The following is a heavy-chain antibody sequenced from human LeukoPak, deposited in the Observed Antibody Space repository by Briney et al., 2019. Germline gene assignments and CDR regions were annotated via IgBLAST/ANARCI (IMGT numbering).Heavy chain of an antibody. CDR1: GFTFSSYG. V-gene: IGHV3-30*19. CDR2: ISYDGSNK. Sequence: GGSLRLSCAASGFTFSSYGMHWVRQAPGKGLEWVAVISYDGSNKYYADSVKGRFTISRDNSKNTLYLQMNSLRAEDTAVYYCARDHVGIAAAGGFDYWGQGTLVTVSS. D-gene: IGHD6-13*01. J-gene: IGHJ4*02. CDR3: ARDHVGIAAAGGFDY.